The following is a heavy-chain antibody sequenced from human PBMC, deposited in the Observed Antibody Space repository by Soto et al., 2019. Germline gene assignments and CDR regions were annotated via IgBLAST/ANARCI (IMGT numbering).Heavy chain of an antibody. V-gene: IGHV3-33*01. CDR1: GFTFSSYS. CDR3: ARENYDSSGYYDY. CDR2: IWYDGSNK. Sequence: GGSLRLSCAASGFTFSSYSMHRVRQAPGKGLEWVAVIWYDGSNKYYADSVKGRFTISRDNSKNTLYLQMNSLRAEDTAVYYCARENYDSSGYYDYWGQGTLVSSSS. J-gene: IGHJ4*02. D-gene: IGHD3-22*01.